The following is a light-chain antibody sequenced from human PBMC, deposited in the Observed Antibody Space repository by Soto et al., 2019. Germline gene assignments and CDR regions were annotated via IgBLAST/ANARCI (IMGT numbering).Light chain of an antibody. J-gene: IGLJ7*01. CDR2: EVS. CDR3: CSYGGSSAV. Sequence: QSVLTQPASVSGSPGQSITIYCTGTSSDVGSHNLVSWYQQHPGQAPKLMIYEVSKRPLGVSARFSASKSGNMASLTIPWLQAEDEADYYCCSYGGSSAVFGGGTQLTVL. V-gene: IGLV2-23*02. CDR1: SSDVGSHNL.